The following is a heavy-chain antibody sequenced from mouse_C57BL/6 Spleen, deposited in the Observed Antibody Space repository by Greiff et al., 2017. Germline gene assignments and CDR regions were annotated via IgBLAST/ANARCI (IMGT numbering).Heavy chain of an antibody. V-gene: IGHV14-4*01. CDR2: IDPENGDT. J-gene: IGHJ3*01. CDR3: TTGGPDAVGFAY. Sequence: EVQLQQSGAELVRPGASVKLSCTASGFNIKDDYMHWVKQRPEQGLEWIGWIDPENGDTESASKFQGKATITADKSSNTAYLQLSRLTSEDTAVYYCTTGGPDAVGFAYWGQGTLVTVSA. CDR1: GFNIKDDY.